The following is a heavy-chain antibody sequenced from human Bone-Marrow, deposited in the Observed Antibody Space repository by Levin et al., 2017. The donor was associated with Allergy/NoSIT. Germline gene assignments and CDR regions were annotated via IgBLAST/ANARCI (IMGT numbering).Heavy chain of an antibody. CDR3: ARAEFESLAEISGSQPDFDY. CDR2: INPNDGDT. CDR1: GYTFTTYY. Sequence: GESLKISCKAFGYTFTTYYMHWVRQAPGQGPEWMGTINPNDGDTNYAQNFQDRVTMTRDTSTSTVYMELNSLRSDDTAVYYCARAEFESLAEISGSQPDFDYWGQGTLVTVSS. D-gene: IGHD1-26*01. V-gene: IGHV1-46*01. J-gene: IGHJ4*02.